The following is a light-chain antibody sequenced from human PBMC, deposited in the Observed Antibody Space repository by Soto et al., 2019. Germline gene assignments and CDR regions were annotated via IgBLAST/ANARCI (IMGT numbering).Light chain of an antibody. V-gene: IGKV1-5*03. J-gene: IGKJ4*01. CDR2: KAS. Sequence: DINMTQSPSTLSASVGDRVTIPCRASQSIADWLAWYQQKPGKAPKLLIYKASTLESGVPSRFSGSGSGTEFTLTISSLQPDDFATYSCQQYVAYPLTFGGGTKVDIK. CDR3: QQYVAYPLT. CDR1: QSIADW.